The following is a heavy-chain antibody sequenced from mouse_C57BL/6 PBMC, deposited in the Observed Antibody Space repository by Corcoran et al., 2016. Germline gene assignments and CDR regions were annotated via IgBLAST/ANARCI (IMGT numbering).Heavy chain of an antibody. V-gene: IGHV3-6*01. Sequence: DVQLQESGPGLVKPSQSLSLTCSVTGYSITSGYYWNWIRQFPGNKLEWMGYISYDGSNNYNPSLKNRISITRDTSKNQFFLKLNSVTTEDTATYYCARVGYGSSYGYFDVWGTGTTVTVSS. CDR2: ISYDGSN. CDR3: ARVGYGSSYGYFDV. CDR1: GYSITSGYY. J-gene: IGHJ1*03. D-gene: IGHD1-1*01.